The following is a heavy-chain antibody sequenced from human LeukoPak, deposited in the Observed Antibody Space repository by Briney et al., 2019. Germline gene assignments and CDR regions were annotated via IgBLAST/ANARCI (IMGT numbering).Heavy chain of an antibody. Sequence: ASVKVSCKASGYTFTSYGISWVRQARGQGLEWMGWISAYNGNTNYAQKLQGRVTMTTDTSTSTAYMELRSLRSDDTAVYYCARDGTYYYDSSGYYRYYYMDVWGKGTTVTVSS. CDR3: ARDGTYYYDSSGYYRYYYMDV. CDR2: ISAYNGNT. D-gene: IGHD3-22*01. J-gene: IGHJ6*03. V-gene: IGHV1-18*01. CDR1: GYTFTSYG.